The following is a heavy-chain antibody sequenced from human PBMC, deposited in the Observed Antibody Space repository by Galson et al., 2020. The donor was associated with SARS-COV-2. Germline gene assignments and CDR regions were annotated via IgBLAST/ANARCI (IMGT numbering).Heavy chain of an antibody. D-gene: IGHD7-27*01. Sequence: GGSLRLSCTTSGFTFSSYTMNWVRQAPGKGLEWVSSISSGSSYTYFAESVKGRFTISRDNAKNSMYLQMSSLRAEDTAVYYCARSSGAWFGHWGQGALVTVSS. V-gene: IGHV3-21*01. CDR1: GFTFSSYT. CDR2: ISSGSSYT. J-gene: IGHJ5*02. CDR3: ARSSGAWFGH.